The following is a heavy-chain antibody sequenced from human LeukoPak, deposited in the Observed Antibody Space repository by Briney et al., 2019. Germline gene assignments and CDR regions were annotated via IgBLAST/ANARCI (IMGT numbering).Heavy chain of an antibody. CDR1: GYSFTSYW. J-gene: IGHJ5*02. D-gene: IGHD6-13*01. Sequence: GESLKISCQGFGYSFTSYWIGWVRLMPGKGMEWMGVIYPGDSRIRYNPSFQGQVTISVDKSISTAYLQWVSLKASDTPMYYCACRDLSSTWSFPWGQGTLVTVSS. CDR3: ACRDLSSTWSFP. V-gene: IGHV5-51*01. CDR2: IYPGDSRI.